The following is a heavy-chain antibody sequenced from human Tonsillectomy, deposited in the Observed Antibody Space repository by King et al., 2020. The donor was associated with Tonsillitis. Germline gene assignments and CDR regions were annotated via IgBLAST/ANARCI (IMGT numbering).Heavy chain of an antibody. CDR1: GGSISISSYY. CDR3: ARLCCYCGSGNYPIG. J-gene: IGHJ3*01. Sequence: QLQESGPGLVKPSETLSLTCTVSGGSISISSYYWGWIRQFQGKGLEWIGSIYYSGSTYYNPSLKGRVTISVDTSKNQFSLKLSSVTAADPAVYYCARLCCYCGSGNYPIGWGQGTRVTVSS. D-gene: IGHD3-10*01. V-gene: IGHV4-39*01. CDR2: IYYSGST.